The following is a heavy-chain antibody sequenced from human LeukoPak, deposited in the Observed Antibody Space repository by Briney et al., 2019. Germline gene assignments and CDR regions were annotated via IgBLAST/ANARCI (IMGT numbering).Heavy chain of an antibody. CDR1: GYTFSGYY. CDR3: ARVVEGTSMIDY. Sequence: ASVKVSCKASGYTFSGYYIHWVRQAPGQGLGWMGWINPNSGGTNYAQKFQGRVTMTRDTSISTAYMELSRLRSDDTAVYYCARVVEGTSMIDYWGQGTLVTVSS. D-gene: IGHD5-18*01. J-gene: IGHJ4*02. V-gene: IGHV1-2*02. CDR2: INPNSGGT.